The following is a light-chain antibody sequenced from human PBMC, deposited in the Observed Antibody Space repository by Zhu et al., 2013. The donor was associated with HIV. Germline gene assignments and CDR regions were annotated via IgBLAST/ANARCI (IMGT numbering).Light chain of an antibody. CDR3: QQYYTWPYT. V-gene: IGKV3-15*01. CDR1: QTVTSR. J-gene: IGKJ2*01. Sequence: EIGMTQSPVTLSVSPGERVTLSCRTSQTVTSRLAWYRQRPGLAPRLLIYAASTRAPGLPARFSGSGTGTDFTLTISSLQSEDFAVYYCQQYYTWPYTFGQGTKLEIK. CDR2: AAS.